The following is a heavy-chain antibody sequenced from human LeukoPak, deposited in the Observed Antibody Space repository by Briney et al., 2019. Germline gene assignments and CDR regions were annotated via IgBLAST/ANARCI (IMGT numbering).Heavy chain of an antibody. Sequence: SETLSLTCIVSGASIYTSNYYWGWIRQPPGKGLEWIGSIYYSGSTYYNPSLKSRVIISGNTSKNQFSLELSSVTAADTAVYYCARTSLAGKRNDAFDIWGQGTMVTVSS. CDR3: ARTSLAGKRNDAFDI. D-gene: IGHD6-13*01. V-gene: IGHV4-39*07. CDR2: IYYSGST. J-gene: IGHJ3*02. CDR1: GASIYTSNYY.